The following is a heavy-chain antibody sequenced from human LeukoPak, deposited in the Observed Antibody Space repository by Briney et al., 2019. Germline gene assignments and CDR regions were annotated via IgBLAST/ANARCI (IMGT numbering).Heavy chain of an antibody. D-gene: IGHD2-15*01. CDR2: INPNSGGT. J-gene: IGHJ5*01. V-gene: IGHV1-2*06. CDR3: ARVVSGGWSDS. CDR1: GYTFTGYY. Sequence: ASVKVSCKASGYTFTGYYMHWVRQAPGQGLEWMGRINPNSGGTNYAQKFQGRVTMTRSTSVSTAYMELSSLGSEDTAVYYCARVVSGGWSDSWGQGTLVTVSS.